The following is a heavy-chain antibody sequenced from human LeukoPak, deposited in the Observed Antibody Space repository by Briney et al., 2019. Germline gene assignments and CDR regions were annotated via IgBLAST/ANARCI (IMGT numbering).Heavy chain of an antibody. J-gene: IGHJ4*02. CDR3: ARDRNGDLIFDY. D-gene: IGHD7-27*01. CDR1: GGSISSGGYY. CDR2: IYYSGST. V-gene: IGHV4-31*03. Sequence: TLSLTCTVSGGSISSGGYYWSWIRQHPGKGLEWIGYIYYSGSTYYNPSLKSRLTISVDTSKNQFSLKLSSVTAADTAVYYCARDRNGDLIFDYWGQGTLVTVSS.